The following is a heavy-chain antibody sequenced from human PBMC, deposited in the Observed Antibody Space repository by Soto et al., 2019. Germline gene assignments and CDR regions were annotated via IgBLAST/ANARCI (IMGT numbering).Heavy chain of an antibody. CDR1: GGSISSGDYY. CDR2: IYYSGST. J-gene: IGHJ6*02. Sequence: PSETLSLTCTVSGGSISSGDYYWSWIRQPPGKGLEWIGYIYYSGSTYYNPSLKSRVTISVDTSKKQFSLKLSSVTAADTAVYYCARVSLVRGVIITTSYYYGMDVWGQGTTVTVSS. D-gene: IGHD3-10*01. CDR3: ARVSLVRGVIITTSYYYGMDV. V-gene: IGHV4-30-4*01.